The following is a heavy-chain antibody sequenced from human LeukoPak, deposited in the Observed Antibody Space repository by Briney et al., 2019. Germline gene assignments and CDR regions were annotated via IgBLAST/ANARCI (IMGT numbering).Heavy chain of an antibody. J-gene: IGHJ4*02. Sequence: PSETLSLTCAVYGGSFSTYYWSWIRQPPGKGLEWIGEINHGGSTNYNPSLKSRVTISIDTSKIQFSLKLNSVTAADTAVYYCARTTPDTSGWPGWGRGTLVTVSS. CDR3: ARTTPDTSGWPG. CDR1: GGSFSTYY. V-gene: IGHV4-34*01. CDR2: INHGGST. D-gene: IGHD6-19*01.